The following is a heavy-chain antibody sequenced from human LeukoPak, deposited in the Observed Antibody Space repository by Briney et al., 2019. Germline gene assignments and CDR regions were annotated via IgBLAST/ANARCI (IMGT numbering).Heavy chain of an antibody. CDR3: AKERQLLWMSHYFDY. CDR1: GFTFSSYW. J-gene: IGHJ4*02. CDR2: IKQDGSEK. Sequence: GGSLRLSCAASGFTFSSYWMSWVRQAPGKGLEWVANIKQDGSEKYYVDSVKGRFTISRDNAKNSLYLQMNSLRAEDTAVYYCAKERQLLWMSHYFDYWGQGTLVTVSS. V-gene: IGHV3-7*03. D-gene: IGHD2-2*01.